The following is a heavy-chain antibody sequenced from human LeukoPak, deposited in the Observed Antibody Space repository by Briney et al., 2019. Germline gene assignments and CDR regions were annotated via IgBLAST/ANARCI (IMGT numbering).Heavy chain of an antibody. V-gene: IGHV3-33*01. J-gene: IGHJ4*01. D-gene: IGHD4-11*01. Sequence: PGGSLRLSCEASGFIFSHYGMHWVRQAPGKGLEWVAVIWSDGSNRFYAGSVKGRFTISGDNSQNTVFLQMDSLRAEDTAMYYCARDAQRGFDYSNSLKYWGHGTLVTVSS. CDR2: IWSDGSNR. CDR3: ARDAQRGFDYSNSLKY. CDR1: GFIFSHYG.